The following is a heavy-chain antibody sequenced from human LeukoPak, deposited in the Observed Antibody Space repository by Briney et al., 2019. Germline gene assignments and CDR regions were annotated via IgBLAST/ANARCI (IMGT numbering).Heavy chain of an antibody. V-gene: IGHV4-61*01. CDR2: IYYSGST. Sequence: SETLSLTCTVSGGSVSSGSYYWSWIRQPPGKGLEWIGYIYYSGSTNYNPSLKSRVTISVDTSKNQFSLKLSSVTAADTAVYYCARGVRPYYYDSSGYYVDYWGQGTLVTVSS. CDR1: GGSVSSGSYY. D-gene: IGHD3-22*01. CDR3: ARGVRPYYYDSSGYYVDY. J-gene: IGHJ4*02.